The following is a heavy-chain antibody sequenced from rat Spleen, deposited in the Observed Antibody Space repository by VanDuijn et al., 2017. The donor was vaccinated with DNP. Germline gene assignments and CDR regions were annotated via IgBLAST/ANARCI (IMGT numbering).Heavy chain of an antibody. CDR3: TTDIDYFHY. V-gene: IGHV5S23*01. J-gene: IGHJ2*01. Sequence: EVQLVESGGGLVQPGRSLKPSCAASGFTFSNYAMAWVRQTPEKGLEWVATIGSTGTNSYYRNPVEGRFSISRDNAKNTLYLQMDSLRSEDTATYYCTTDIDYFHYWGQGVMVTVSS. CDR2: IGSTGTNS. CDR1: GFTFSNYA.